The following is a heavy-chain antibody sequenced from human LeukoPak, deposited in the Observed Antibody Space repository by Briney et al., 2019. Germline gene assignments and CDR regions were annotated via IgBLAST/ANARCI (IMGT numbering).Heavy chain of an antibody. V-gene: IGHV4-59*08. J-gene: IGHJ3*02. CDR1: GGSINISY. D-gene: IGHD3-9*01. CDR2: IYHRGST. Sequence: SETLSLTCTVSGGSINISYWSWIRQPPGKGLEWIGYIYHRGSTNYNPSLKSRITVSVDTSKNQFSLKVTSVTAADTAVYYCARSGVFSGYDAFDTWGQGTMVTVSS. CDR3: ARSGVFSGYDAFDT.